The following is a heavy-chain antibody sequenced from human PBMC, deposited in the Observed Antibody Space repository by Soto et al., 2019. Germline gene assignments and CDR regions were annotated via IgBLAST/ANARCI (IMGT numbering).Heavy chain of an antibody. CDR1: AFIFRDHS. CDR3: ARDQRYVNRGYSDY. V-gene: IGHV3-21*01. D-gene: IGHD4-4*01. CDR2: IGDTGTFI. J-gene: IGHJ4*02. Sequence: EVQLLESGGGLVKPGGSLRLSCVGSAFIFRDHSMNWVRQAPGKGLEWVTSIGDTGTFIYYADSVKGRFTISRDNAKNTLFLQMDSLRPEDTAVYYCARDQRYVNRGYSDYWSQATLVTVSS.